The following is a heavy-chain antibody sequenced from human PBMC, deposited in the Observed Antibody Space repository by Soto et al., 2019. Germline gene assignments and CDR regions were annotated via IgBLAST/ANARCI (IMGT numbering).Heavy chain of an antibody. CDR1: GFTFSSYG. J-gene: IGHJ6*02. CDR3: ARDIVATTYGMDV. Sequence: QVQLVESGGGVVQPGRSLRLSCAASGFTFSSYGMHWVRQAPGKGLGWVAVIWYDGSNKYYADSVKGRFTISRDNSKNTLYLQMNSLRAEDTAVYYCARDIVATTYGMDVWGQGTTVTVSS. D-gene: IGHD5-12*01. CDR2: IWYDGSNK. V-gene: IGHV3-33*01.